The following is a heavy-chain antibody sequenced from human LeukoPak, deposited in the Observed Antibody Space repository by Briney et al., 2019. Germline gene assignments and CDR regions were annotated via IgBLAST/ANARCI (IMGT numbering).Heavy chain of an antibody. CDR1: GYSFTSYW. CDR3: ARLASIAARPDDY. V-gene: IGHV5-51*01. D-gene: IGHD6-6*01. CDR2: IYPGDSDT. Sequence: GESLRISCKGSGYSFTSYWIGWVRQVPEKGLEWMGIIYPGDSDTRYSPSFQGQVTTSADKSISTAYLQWSSLKASDTDMYYCARLASIAARPDDYWGQGTLVTVSS. J-gene: IGHJ4*02.